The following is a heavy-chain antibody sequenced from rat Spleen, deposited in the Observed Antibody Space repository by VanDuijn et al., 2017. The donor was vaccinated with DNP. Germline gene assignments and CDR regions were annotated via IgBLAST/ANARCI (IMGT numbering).Heavy chain of an antibody. CDR1: GFTFSDYN. D-gene: IGHD4-3*01. J-gene: IGHJ2*01. CDR3: AKNSGYYFDY. CDR2: ISTSGSRT. Sequence: EVQLVESGGGLVQPGRSMKLSCAASGFTFSDYNMAWVRQVPKKGLEWVATISTSGSRTYYPDSVKGRFTISRDNAKSSLYLQMNSLKSEDTATYYCAKNSGYYFDYWGQGVMVTVSS. V-gene: IGHV5-7*01.